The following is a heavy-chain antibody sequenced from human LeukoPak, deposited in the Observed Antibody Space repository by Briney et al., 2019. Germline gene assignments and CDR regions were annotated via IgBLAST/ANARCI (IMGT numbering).Heavy chain of an antibody. CDR2: INAGNGNT. J-gene: IGHJ4*02. Sequence: RRASVKVSCKASGYTFTSYAMHWVRQAPGQRLEWMGWINAGNGNTKYSQKFQGRVTITRDTSASTAYMELSSLRSEDTAVYYCAREGGDSSSWYVFDYWGQGTLVTVSS. V-gene: IGHV1-3*01. D-gene: IGHD6-13*01. CDR3: AREGGDSSSWYVFDY. CDR1: GYTFTSYA.